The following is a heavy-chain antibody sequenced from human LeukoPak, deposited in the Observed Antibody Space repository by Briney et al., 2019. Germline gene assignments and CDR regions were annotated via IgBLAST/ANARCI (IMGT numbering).Heavy chain of an antibody. J-gene: IGHJ4*02. V-gene: IGHV3-48*02. CDR2: ISSSSSTI. CDR3: ASDSGYDYRFDY. CDR1: GFTFSSYG. D-gene: IGHD5-12*01. Sequence: GGSLRLPCAASGFTFSSYGMNWVRQAPGKGLEWVSYISSSSSTIYYADSVKGRFTISRDNAKNSLYLQMNSLRDEDTAVYYCASDSGYDYRFDYWGQGTLVTVSS.